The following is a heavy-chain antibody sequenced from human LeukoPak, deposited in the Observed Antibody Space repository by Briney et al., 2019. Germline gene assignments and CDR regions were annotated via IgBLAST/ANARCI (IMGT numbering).Heavy chain of an antibody. CDR2: INGSGDKT. CDR1: GFTLSNYA. V-gene: IGHV3-23*01. Sequence: GGTLRLSCAASGFTLSNYAMNWVRQAPGKGLEWVSSINGSGDKTYYADSVKGRFTISRDNAKNSLYLQMNSLRAEDTAVYYCAELGITMIGGVWGKGTTVTISS. D-gene: IGHD3-10*02. J-gene: IGHJ6*04. CDR3: AELGITMIGGV.